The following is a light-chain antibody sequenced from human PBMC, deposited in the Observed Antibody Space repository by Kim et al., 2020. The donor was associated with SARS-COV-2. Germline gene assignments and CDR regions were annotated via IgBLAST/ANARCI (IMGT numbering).Light chain of an antibody. Sequence: GQRLTISCAGGRSNIGSNVVNWYQQLPGTAPKLLIYSYDYRPSGVPDRFSGSKSGTSASLDISGLQSEDEADYYCAAWDDSLNGSVFGGGTQLTVL. CDR3: AAWDDSLNGSV. J-gene: IGLJ3*02. CDR1: RSNIGSNV. V-gene: IGLV1-44*01. CDR2: SYD.